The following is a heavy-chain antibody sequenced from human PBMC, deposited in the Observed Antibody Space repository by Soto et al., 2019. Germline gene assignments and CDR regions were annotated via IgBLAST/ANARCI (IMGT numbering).Heavy chain of an antibody. Sequence: QVQLVRSGAEVKKPGSSVKVSCKAPGGTLSSYAINWVRQAPGQGLEWMGGIIPIFGSANYAPKFQGRVTISADESTSTAYMEVSSLRSEDTAVYYCAGTREIPYYHGMDVWGQGTTVTVSS. CDR3: AGTREIPYYHGMDV. CDR1: GGTLSSYA. CDR2: IIPIFGSA. J-gene: IGHJ6*02. V-gene: IGHV1-69*01. D-gene: IGHD2-2*02.